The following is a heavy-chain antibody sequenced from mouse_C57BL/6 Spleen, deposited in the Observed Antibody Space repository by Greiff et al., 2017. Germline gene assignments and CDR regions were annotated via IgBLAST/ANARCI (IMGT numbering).Heavy chain of an antibody. J-gene: IGHJ4*01. Sequence: EVQLQESGAVLVRPGASVKMSCTASGFNIKDDYMHWVKQRPEQGLEWIGWIDPENGDTEYASKFQGKATITADSSSSTAYLQLSSLTSEDTAVYCCTISGAYAMDYWGQGTSVTVSS. CDR1: GFNIKDDY. CDR2: IDPENGDT. CDR3: TISGAYAMDY. D-gene: IGHD4-1*01. V-gene: IGHV14-4*01.